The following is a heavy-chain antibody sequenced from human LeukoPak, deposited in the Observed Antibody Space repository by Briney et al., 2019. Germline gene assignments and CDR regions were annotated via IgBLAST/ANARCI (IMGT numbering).Heavy chain of an antibody. J-gene: IGHJ4*02. V-gene: IGHV4-34*01. CDR3: ARVWVTGTKSYYFDY. D-gene: IGHD1-20*01. CDR2: INHSGST. CDR1: GGSFSGYY. Sequence: PSETLSLTCAVYGGSFSGYYWSWIRQPPGKGLEWIGEINHSGSTNYNPSLKSRVTISVDTSKNQFSLKLNSVTPEDTAVYYCARVWVTGTKSYYFDYWGQGTLVTVSS.